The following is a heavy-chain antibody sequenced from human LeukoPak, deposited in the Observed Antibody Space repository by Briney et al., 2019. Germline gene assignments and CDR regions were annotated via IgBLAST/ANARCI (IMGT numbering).Heavy chain of an antibody. CDR1: GFTFSFYS. Sequence: PGGSLRLACATSGFTFSFYSMNWVRQAPGKGLEWVSSISSTSDYIYYADSVKGRFTISRDNAKNSLYLQMNSLRAEDTALYYCARDSRHLSSTRGGLKESRGAFFDYWGQGTLVTVSS. D-gene: IGHD6-13*01. J-gene: IGHJ4*02. CDR3: ARDSRHLSSTRGGLKESRGAFFDY. V-gene: IGHV3-21*04. CDR2: ISSTSDYI.